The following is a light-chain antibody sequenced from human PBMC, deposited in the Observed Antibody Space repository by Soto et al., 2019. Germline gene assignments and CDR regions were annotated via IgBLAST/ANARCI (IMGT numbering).Light chain of an antibody. CDR2: DVT. CDR3: SSYTSSNTLVL. Sequence: QSVLTQPTSVSASPGQSITISCTGTTSDIGGYDFVSWYQHHPGNVPKLMIYDVTHRPSGVSDRFSGSKSGNTASLTISGLQAEDEADYYCSSYTSSNTLVLFGGGTKLTVL. V-gene: IGLV2-14*03. J-gene: IGLJ2*01. CDR1: TSDIGGYDF.